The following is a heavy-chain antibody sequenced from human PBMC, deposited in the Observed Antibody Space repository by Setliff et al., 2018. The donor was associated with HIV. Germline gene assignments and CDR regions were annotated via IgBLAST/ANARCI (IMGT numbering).Heavy chain of an antibody. CDR2: IRYDESDK. J-gene: IGHJ4*02. Sequence: GGSLRLSCAASGFTFSNSGMHWVRQAPGKGLEWGTFIRYDESDKDYADSVKGRFTISRDNSKNTLYLQMNSLRSEDSAVYYCAKNLFSSRWSPLDYWGQGTLVTVSS. V-gene: IGHV3-30*02. CDR3: AKNLFSSRWSPLDY. D-gene: IGHD6-13*01. CDR1: GFTFSNSG.